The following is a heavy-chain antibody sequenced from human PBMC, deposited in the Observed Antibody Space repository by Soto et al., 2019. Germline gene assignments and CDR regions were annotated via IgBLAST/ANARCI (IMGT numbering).Heavy chain of an antibody. CDR1: GFTFSSHE. Sequence: QPVGSLRLSCAAPGFTFSSHEMNWIRQAPGKGLEWVSYISSSGTTMYYADSVKGRFTISRDNAKNSLFLQMNSLRAEDTALYYCARGGVYWGQGTLVTVSS. J-gene: IGHJ4*02. D-gene: IGHD2-8*01. V-gene: IGHV3-48*03. CDR3: ARGGVY. CDR2: ISSSGTTM.